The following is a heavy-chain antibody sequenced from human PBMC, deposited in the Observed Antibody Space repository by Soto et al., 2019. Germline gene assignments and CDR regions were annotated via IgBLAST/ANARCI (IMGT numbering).Heavy chain of an antibody. J-gene: IGHJ4*02. CDR2: FDPEDGET. CDR3: ASEVYCSGGSCWYYFDY. Sequence: ASVKVSCKVSGYTLTELSMHWVRQAPGKGLEWMGGFDPEDGETIYAQKFQGRVTMTEDTSTDTAYMELSSLRSEDTAVYYCASEVYCSGGSCWYYFDYWGQGTLVTVSS. CDR1: GYTLTELS. V-gene: IGHV1-24*01. D-gene: IGHD2-15*01.